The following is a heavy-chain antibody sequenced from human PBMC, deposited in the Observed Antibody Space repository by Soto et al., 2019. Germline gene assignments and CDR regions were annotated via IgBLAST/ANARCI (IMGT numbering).Heavy chain of an antibody. CDR3: ASAGGKDRLRSGMDV. J-gene: IGHJ6*02. V-gene: IGHV4-4*02. CDR1: GGSISSSNW. Sequence: QVQLQESGPGLVKPSGTLSLTCAVSGGSISSSNWWSWVRQPPGKGLEWIGEIYHSGSTNYNPSLKRRVTISVDKSKNQFSLKLSSVTAADTAVYYCASAGGKDRLRSGMDVWGQGTTVTVSS. CDR2: IYHSGST. D-gene: IGHD2-15*01.